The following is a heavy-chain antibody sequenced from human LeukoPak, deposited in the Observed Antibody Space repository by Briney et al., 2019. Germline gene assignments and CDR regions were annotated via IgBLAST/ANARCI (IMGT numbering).Heavy chain of an antibody. J-gene: IGHJ5*02. Sequence: PSETLSLTCAVYGGSFSGYYWSWIRQPPGKGLEWIGEINHSGSTNYNPSLKSRVTISVDTSKNQFSLKLSSVTAADTAVYYCATGRGYCSSTSCYTTPRNWFDPWGQGTLVTVSS. D-gene: IGHD2-2*02. V-gene: IGHV4-34*01. CDR1: GGSFSGYY. CDR3: ATGRGYCSSTSCYTTPRNWFDP. CDR2: INHSGST.